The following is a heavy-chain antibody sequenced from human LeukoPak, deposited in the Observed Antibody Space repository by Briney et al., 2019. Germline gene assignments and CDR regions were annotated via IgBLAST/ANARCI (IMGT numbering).Heavy chain of an antibody. D-gene: IGHD2-2*02. V-gene: IGHV3-20*04. J-gene: IGHJ5*02. CDR2: INWNGGST. CDR1: GFTFDDYG. CDR3: ARTSKGYCSSTSCYTDRFDP. Sequence: GGSLRLSCAASGFTFDDYGMSWVRQAPGQGLEWVSGINWNGGSTGYADSVKGRFTISRDNAKNSLYLQMNSLRAEDTALYYCARTSKGYCSSTSCYTDRFDPWGQGTLVNVSS.